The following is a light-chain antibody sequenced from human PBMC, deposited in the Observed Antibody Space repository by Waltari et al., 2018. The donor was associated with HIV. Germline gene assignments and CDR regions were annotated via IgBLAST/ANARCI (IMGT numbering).Light chain of an antibody. CDR1: SSNIGSNY. J-gene: IGLJ2*01. CDR2: RNN. CDR3: AAWGNSLSLL. Sequence: QSVLTQPPSASGPPGQRVTISCSGSSSNIGSNYVNWYQQLPGTAPKLLRYRNNQRPSGVPDRFSGSKSGTAASLAISGLRSEDEADYYCAAWGNSLSLLFGGGTKLTVL. V-gene: IGLV1-47*01.